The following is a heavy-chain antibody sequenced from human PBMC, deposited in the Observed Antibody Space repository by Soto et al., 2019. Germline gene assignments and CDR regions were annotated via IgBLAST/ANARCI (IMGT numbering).Heavy chain of an antibody. J-gene: IGHJ6*02. Sequence: SCAASGWTFGTYSMNWVRQAPGKGLEWIAYINSDSDNIMYADSVKGRFTISRDNAKNSLFLQMSSLTDEDTAVYYCARLYYDYVWGQGTTVTVSS. CDR3: ARLYYDYV. CDR1: GWTFGTYS. CDR2: INSDSDNI. D-gene: IGHD3-3*01. V-gene: IGHV3-48*02.